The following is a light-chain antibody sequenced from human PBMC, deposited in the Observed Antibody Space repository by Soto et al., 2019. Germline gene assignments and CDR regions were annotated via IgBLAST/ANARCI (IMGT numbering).Light chain of an antibody. Sequence: EIVLTQSPGTLSLAPGERATLSCRASQSLTSRSLAWYQQKPGQAPRLLIYGTSSRATGVPDRFSGGGSGTDFTLTISRLEPEDFAVYYCQQYGSSPPTFGQGTKVDIK. CDR2: GTS. CDR1: QSLTSRS. J-gene: IGKJ1*01. CDR3: QQYGSSPPT. V-gene: IGKV3-20*01.